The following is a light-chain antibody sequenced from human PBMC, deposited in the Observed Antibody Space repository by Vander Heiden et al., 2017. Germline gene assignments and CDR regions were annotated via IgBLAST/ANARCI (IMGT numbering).Light chain of an antibody. J-gene: IGKJ4*01. CDR3: QQYNKWPQSPT. Sequence: EIVLTQSPATLSVSPGEGATLSCRTSQSVNKNLAWYQQKHGQGPRLIIYGASTRANGIPARLSGSGSGTEFSLTINSMQSEDFAVDYCQQYNKWPQSPTFGGGTKVEIK. CDR1: QSVNKN. V-gene: IGKV3-15*01. CDR2: GAS.